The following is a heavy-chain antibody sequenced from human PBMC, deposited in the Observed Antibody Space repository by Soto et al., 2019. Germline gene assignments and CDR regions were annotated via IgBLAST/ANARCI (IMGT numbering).Heavy chain of an antibody. CDR3: ARRSSGWYFDY. CDR1: GFTFSSYA. Sequence: EVQLLESGGGLVQPGGSLRLSCAASGFTFSSYAMSWVLQAPGKGLEWVSAISGSGDSTYYADSVKGRFTISRDNSKNTLYLQMNSLRAEDTAVYYCARRSSGWYFDYWGQGTLVTVSS. J-gene: IGHJ4*02. V-gene: IGHV3-23*01. D-gene: IGHD6-19*01. CDR2: ISGSGDST.